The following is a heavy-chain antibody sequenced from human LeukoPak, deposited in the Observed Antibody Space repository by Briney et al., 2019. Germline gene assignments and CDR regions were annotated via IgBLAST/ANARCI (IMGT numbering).Heavy chain of an antibody. V-gene: IGHV3-66*01. CDR3: ARALQGEGFDY. Sequence: GGSLRLSCAASGFTVSSNYMSWVRQAPGKGLEWVSVIYSGGSTYYADSVKGRFTISRDNFKNTLYLQMNSLRAEDTAVYYCARALQGEGFDYWGQGTLVTVSS. J-gene: IGHJ4*02. CDR2: IYSGGST. D-gene: IGHD3-10*01. CDR1: GFTVSSNY.